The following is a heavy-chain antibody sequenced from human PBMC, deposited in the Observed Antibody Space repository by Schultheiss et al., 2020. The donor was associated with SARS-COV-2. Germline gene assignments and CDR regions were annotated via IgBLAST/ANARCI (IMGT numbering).Heavy chain of an antibody. CDR2: ISWNSGSI. Sequence: GGSLRLSCAASGFTFSSYDMHWVRQATGKGLEWVSAISWNSGSIGYADSVKGRFTISRDNAKNTLYLQMNSLRAEDTAVYHCAKTVAALNWFDPWGQGTLVTVSS. V-gene: IGHV3-9*01. D-gene: IGHD6-19*01. CDR3: AKTVAALNWFDP. CDR1: GFTFSSYD. J-gene: IGHJ5*02.